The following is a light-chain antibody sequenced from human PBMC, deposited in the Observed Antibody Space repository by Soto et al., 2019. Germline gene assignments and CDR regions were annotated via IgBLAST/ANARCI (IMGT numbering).Light chain of an antibody. Sequence: EIVLTQSLGTLSLSPGERATLSCRASQSVSSSYLAWYQQNRGQAPRLLIYGASSRATGIPDRFSGSGSGTDFTLTISRLEPEDVAVYYCEQYGSSRWTFGQGTKVAIK. CDR3: EQYGSSRWT. V-gene: IGKV3-20*01. J-gene: IGKJ1*01. CDR2: GAS. CDR1: QSVSSSY.